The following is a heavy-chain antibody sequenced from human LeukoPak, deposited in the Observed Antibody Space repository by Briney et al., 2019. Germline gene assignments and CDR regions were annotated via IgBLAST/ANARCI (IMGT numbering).Heavy chain of an antibody. CDR2: MNPNSGNT. CDR1: GYTFTSYD. V-gene: IGHV1-8*01. D-gene: IGHD3/OR15-3a*01. Sequence: GASVKVSCKASGYTFTSYDINWVRQATGQGLEWMGWMNPNSGNTGYAQKFQGRVTMTKNNSITTAYMELNSLRSEDTAVYYCARALSWTTDSYYYMDVWGKGTTVTVSS. CDR3: ARALSWTTDSYYYMDV. J-gene: IGHJ6*03.